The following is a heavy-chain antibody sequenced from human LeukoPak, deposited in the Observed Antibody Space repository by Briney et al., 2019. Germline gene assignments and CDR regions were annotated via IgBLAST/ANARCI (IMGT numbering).Heavy chain of an antibody. V-gene: IGHV3-23*01. CDR3: AKDGNVDTAMVKDY. CDR1: GITFSSHA. J-gene: IGHJ4*02. CDR2: IRGNGATT. Sequence: GGSLRLSCAASGITFSSHAMTWVRQAPGKGLEWVAAIRGNGATTDYADSVKGRFTISRDNSKSTLYLQMNSLRAEDTAVYYCAKDGNVDTAMVKDYWGQGTLVTVSS. D-gene: IGHD5-18*01.